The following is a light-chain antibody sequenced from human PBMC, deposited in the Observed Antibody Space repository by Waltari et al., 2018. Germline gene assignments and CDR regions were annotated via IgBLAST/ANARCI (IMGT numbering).Light chain of an antibody. CDR2: AAS. Sequence: DIQMTQSPSSLSASVGDRVTITCRASQRINNYLNWYQQKPGKAPKLLIYAASTLQSGVPSRFSGSGSGTDFTLTISTLQPEDFAAYYCQQGFSNPRTFGQGTKVEIK. CDR1: QRINNY. V-gene: IGKV1-39*01. J-gene: IGKJ1*01. CDR3: QQGFSNPRT.